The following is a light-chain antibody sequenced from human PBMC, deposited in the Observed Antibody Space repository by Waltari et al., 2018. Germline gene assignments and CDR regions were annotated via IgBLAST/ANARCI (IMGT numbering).Light chain of an antibody. J-gene: IGKJ5*01. V-gene: IGKV3-11*01. CDR1: QSVGGN. CDR2: DAS. CDR3: QQRRTWPSIT. Sequence: EIVLTQSPATLSLSPGQRGTFSCRASQSVGGNLAWYQQKPGQAPRLLIYDASNRATGIPARFSGSGSGTDFTLTISSLEPEDFAVYYCQQRRTWPSITFGQGTRLEI.